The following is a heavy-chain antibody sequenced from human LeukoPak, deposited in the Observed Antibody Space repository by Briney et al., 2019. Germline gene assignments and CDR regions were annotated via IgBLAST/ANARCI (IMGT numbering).Heavy chain of an antibody. J-gene: IGHJ5*02. Sequence: ASVKVSCKASGYAFTSYGISWVRQAPGQGLEWMGWISAHNGNTNYAQNLQGRVTMTTDASTSTAYMELSSLRSEDTAVYYCARDLGWFDPWGQGTLVTVSS. CDR3: ARDLGWFDP. CDR2: ISAHNGNT. V-gene: IGHV1-18*01. D-gene: IGHD3-10*01. CDR1: GYAFTSYG.